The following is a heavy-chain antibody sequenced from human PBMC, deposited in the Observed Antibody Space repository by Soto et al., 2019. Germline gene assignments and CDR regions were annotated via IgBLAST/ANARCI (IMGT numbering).Heavy chain of an antibody. D-gene: IGHD6-6*01. J-gene: IGHJ4*02. V-gene: IGHV3-23*01. CDR2: ISGSGGST. Sequence: GGSLRLSCAASGFTFSSYAMSWVRQAPGKGLEWVSAISGSGGSTCYADSVKGRFTISRDNSKNTLYLQMNSLRAEDTAVYYCAKKYSSSSYGFGYWGQGTLVTVSS. CDR1: GFTFSSYA. CDR3: AKKYSSSSYGFGY.